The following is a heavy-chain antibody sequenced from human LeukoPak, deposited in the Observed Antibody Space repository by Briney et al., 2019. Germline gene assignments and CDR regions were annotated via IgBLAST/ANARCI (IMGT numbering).Heavy chain of an antibody. CDR3: ARHDSSGLDY. V-gene: IGHV4-39*01. J-gene: IGHJ4*02. D-gene: IGHD6-19*01. CDR2: IYYSGST. Sequence: WVRQPPGKGLEWIGSIYYSGSTYYNPSLKSRVTISVDTSKNQFSLKLSSVTAADTAVYYCARHDSSGLDYWGQGTLVTVSS.